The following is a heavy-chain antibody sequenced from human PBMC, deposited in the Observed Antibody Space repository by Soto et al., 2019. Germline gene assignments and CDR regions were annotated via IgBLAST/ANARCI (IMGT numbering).Heavy chain of an antibody. V-gene: IGHV3-48*01. Sequence: EVQLVESGGGLVQPGGSLRLSCAASGFTFSSYSMNWVRQAPGKGLEWVSYISSSSSTIYYADSVKGRFTISRDNAKNSLYLQMSSLRAEDTAVYYCARADSGYAHVYYYYGMDVWGQGTTVTVSS. CDR1: GFTFSSYS. D-gene: IGHD5-12*01. CDR3: ARADSGYAHVYYYYGMDV. J-gene: IGHJ6*02. CDR2: ISSSSSTI.